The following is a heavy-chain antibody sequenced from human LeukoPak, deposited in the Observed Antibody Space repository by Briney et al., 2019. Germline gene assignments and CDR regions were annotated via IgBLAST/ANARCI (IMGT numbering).Heavy chain of an antibody. J-gene: IGHJ4*02. V-gene: IGHV4-30-4*08. Sequence: TSETLSLTCTVSGGSISSGDYYWSWIRQPPGKGLEWIGYIYYSGSTYYNPSLKSRVTISVGTSKNQFSLKLSSVTAADTAVYYCARLWSAYYTVDYWGQGTLVTVSS. CDR1: GGSISSGDYY. CDR3: ARLWSAYYTVDY. CDR2: IYYSGST. D-gene: IGHD3-3*01.